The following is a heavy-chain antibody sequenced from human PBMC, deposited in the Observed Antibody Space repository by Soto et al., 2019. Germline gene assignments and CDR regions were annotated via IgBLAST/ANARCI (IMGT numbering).Heavy chain of an antibody. V-gene: IGHV2-26*01. CDR1: GFSLSNARMG. Sequence: QVTLKESGPVLVKPTETLTLTCTVSGFSLSNARMGVSWIRQPPGKALEWLAHIFSNDEKSYSTSLNSRLTISKDTSKSQVVLNMTNMNHVDTATYYCARIRAAQNYYYYGMDAWGQGTTVTVSS. CDR3: ARIRAAQNYYYYGMDA. D-gene: IGHD6-13*01. CDR2: IFSNDEK. J-gene: IGHJ6*02.